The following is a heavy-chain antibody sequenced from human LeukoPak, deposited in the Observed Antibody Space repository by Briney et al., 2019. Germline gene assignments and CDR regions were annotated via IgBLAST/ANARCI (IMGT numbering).Heavy chain of an antibody. D-gene: IGHD1-7*01. CDR2: IKQDGSER. V-gene: IGHV3-7*01. Sequence: GGSLRLSCAASGFTFSSYWMSWVRQTPGKGLQWVTNIKQDGSERYYVDSVKGRFTISRDDAKKSLYLQMNSLRAEDTAVYYCARALNCNYVFGRYYFDSWGPGTLVTVSS. CDR3: ARALNCNYVFGRYYFDS. J-gene: IGHJ4*02. CDR1: GFTFSSYW.